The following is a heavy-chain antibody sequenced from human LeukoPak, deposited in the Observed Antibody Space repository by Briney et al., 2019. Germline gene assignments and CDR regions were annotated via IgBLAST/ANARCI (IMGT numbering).Heavy chain of an antibody. CDR3: ASVLQYCSGGSCYSYYFDY. CDR1: GGSISSYY. J-gene: IGHJ4*02. V-gene: IGHV4-59*12. D-gene: IGHD2-15*01. Sequence: SETLSLTCTVSGGSISSYYWSWIRQPPGKGLEWIGYIYYSGSTNHNPSLKSRVTISVDTSKNQFSLKLSSVTAADTAVYYCASVLQYCSGGSCYSYYFDYWGQGTLVTVSS. CDR2: IYYSGST.